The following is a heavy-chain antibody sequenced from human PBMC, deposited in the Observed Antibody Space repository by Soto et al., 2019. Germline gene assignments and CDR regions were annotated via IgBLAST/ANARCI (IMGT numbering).Heavy chain of an antibody. Sequence: QVQLVQSGAEVKKPGSSVKVSCKASGGTFSSYAISWVRQAPGQGLEWMGGIIPIFGTANYAQKFQGRVTITADESTSTAYMELSSLRSEDTAVYYCAREGDPTVTTYYFYGMDVWGQGTTVTVSS. CDR2: IIPIFGTA. V-gene: IGHV1-69*01. CDR3: AREGDPTVTTYYFYGMDV. D-gene: IGHD4-17*01. CDR1: GGTFSSYA. J-gene: IGHJ6*02.